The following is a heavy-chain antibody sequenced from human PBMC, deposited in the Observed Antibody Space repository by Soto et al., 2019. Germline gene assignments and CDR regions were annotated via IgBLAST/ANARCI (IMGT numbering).Heavy chain of an antibody. D-gene: IGHD2-2*01. CDR3: ARDCSSTSCDDDKSMDV. CDR2: IIPIFGTA. V-gene: IGHV1-69*06. Sequence: QVQLVQSGAEVKKPGSSVKVSCKASGGTFSSYAISWVRQAPGQGLEWMGGIIPIFGTANYAQKFQGRVTITADKSTSTAYMELISLRSEDTAVYYCARDCSSTSCDDDKSMDVWGKGTTVTVSS. J-gene: IGHJ6*04. CDR1: GGTFSSYA.